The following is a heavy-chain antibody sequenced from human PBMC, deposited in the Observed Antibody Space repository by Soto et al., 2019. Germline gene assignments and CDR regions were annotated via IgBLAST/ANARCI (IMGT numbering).Heavy chain of an antibody. J-gene: IGHJ4*02. Sequence: GGSLRLSCAASGFTFSDYYMSWIRQAPGKGLEWVAVISYDGRVKYYVDSVKGRFTISRDDSKNTLYLQMNSLGVDDTAVYYCARDFIVGAPDYFDYWGQGTLVTVSS. V-gene: IGHV3-30*03. CDR3: ARDFIVGAPDYFDY. CDR2: ISYDGRVK. D-gene: IGHD1-26*01. CDR1: GFTFSDYY.